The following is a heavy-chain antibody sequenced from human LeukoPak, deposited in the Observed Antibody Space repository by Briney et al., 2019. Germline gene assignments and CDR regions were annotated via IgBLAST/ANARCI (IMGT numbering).Heavy chain of an antibody. CDR2: IIPIFGTA. CDR3: ARVGYGGGAFDI. CDR1: GGTFISYA. Sequence: GASXKVSCKASGGTFISYAISWVRQAPGQGLEWMGGIIPIFGTANYAQKFQGRVTITTDESTSTAYMELSSLRSEDTAVYYCARVGYGGGAFDIWGQGTMVTVSS. D-gene: IGHD6-13*01. V-gene: IGHV1-69*05. J-gene: IGHJ3*02.